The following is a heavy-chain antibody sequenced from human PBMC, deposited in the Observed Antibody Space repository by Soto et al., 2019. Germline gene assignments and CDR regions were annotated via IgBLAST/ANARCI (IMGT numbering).Heavy chain of an antibody. CDR3: ARGRISFTIFGVVISLPFDY. J-gene: IGHJ4*02. CDR2: INHSGST. CDR1: GGSFSGSY. V-gene: IGHV4-34*01. Sequence: SETLPLTCTVDGGSFSGSYWSWIRQSPGKGLEWIGEINHSGSTNYNPSLKSRVTISVDTSKNQFSLKLSSVTAADTAVYYCARGRISFTIFGVVISLPFDYWGQGTLVTVSS. D-gene: IGHD3-3*01.